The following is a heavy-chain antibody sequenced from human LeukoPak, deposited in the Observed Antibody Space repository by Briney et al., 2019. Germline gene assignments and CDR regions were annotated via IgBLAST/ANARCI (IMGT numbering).Heavy chain of an antibody. D-gene: IGHD1-26*01. CDR1: GYTFTSYY. Sequence: GASVKVSCKASGYTFTSYYMHWVRQAPGKGLEWMGGFDPEDGETIYAQKFQGRVTMTEDTSTDTAYMELSSLRSEDTAVYYCATALGADNNWFDPWGQGTLVTVSS. CDR3: ATALGADNNWFDP. J-gene: IGHJ5*02. V-gene: IGHV1-24*01. CDR2: FDPEDGET.